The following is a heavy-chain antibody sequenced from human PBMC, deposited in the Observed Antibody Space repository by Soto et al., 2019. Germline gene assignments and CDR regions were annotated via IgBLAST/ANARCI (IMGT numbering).Heavy chain of an antibody. CDR1: GYTFTSYG. D-gene: IGHD4-17*01. CDR3: ARRDDQETTVTTKPYNY. J-gene: IGHJ4*02. V-gene: IGHV1-18*01. Sequence: QVQLVQSGGEVKKPGASVKVSCKTSGYTFTSYGIIWVRQAPGQGLEWMGWISPYNGNINYAQKLQGRVTMTTDTSTSTAYMELRSLRSDDTAVYYCARRDDQETTVTTKPYNYWGQGTLVTVSS. CDR2: ISPYNGNI.